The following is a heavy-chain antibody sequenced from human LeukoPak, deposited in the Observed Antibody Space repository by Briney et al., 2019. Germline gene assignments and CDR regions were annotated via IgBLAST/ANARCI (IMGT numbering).Heavy chain of an antibody. J-gene: IGHJ5*02. CDR2: ISSSSSYT. V-gene: IGHV3-11*06. Sequence: PGGSLRLSCAASGFTFSDYYMRWIRQAPGKGLEWVSYISSSSSYTNYADSVEGRFTISRDNAKNSLYLQMNSLRAEDTAVYYCARETRTLGVAATSWFDPWGQGTLVTVSS. CDR3: ARETRTLGVAATSWFDP. D-gene: IGHD2-15*01. CDR1: GFTFSDYY.